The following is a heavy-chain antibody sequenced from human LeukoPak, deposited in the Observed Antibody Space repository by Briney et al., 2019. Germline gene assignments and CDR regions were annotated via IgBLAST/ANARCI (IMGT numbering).Heavy chain of an antibody. CDR1: GGSFSGYY. CDR2: INHSGST. J-gene: IGHJ5*02. V-gene: IGHV4-34*01. CDR3: ARAIHCSGGSCYSFWFDP. D-gene: IGHD2-15*01. Sequence: SETLSLTCAVYGGSFSGYYWSWIRQPPGKGLEWIVEINHSGSTNYNPSLKSRVTISVDTSKNQFSLKLSSVTAADTAVYYCARAIHCSGGSCYSFWFDPWGQGTLVTVSS.